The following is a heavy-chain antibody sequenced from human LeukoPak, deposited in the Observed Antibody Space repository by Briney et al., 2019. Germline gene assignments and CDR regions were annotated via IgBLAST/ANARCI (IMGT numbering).Heavy chain of an antibody. CDR1: GGTFSSYA. J-gene: IGHJ5*02. CDR3: ARGECSGGSCYRLYWFDP. CDR2: IIPIFGTA. D-gene: IGHD2-15*01. V-gene: IGHV1-69*13. Sequence: GASVKVSCKAPGGTFSSYAISWVRQAPGQGLEWMGGIIPIFGTANYAQKFQGRVTITADESTSTAYMELSSLRSEDTAVYYCARGECSGGSCYRLYWFDPWGQGTLVTVSS.